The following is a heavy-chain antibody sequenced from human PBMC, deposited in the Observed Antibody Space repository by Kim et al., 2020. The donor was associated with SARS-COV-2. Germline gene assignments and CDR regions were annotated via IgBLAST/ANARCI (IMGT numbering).Heavy chain of an antibody. CDR2: ISSSSSTI. CDR3: AREGTRDYYDSSGYYYVWDY. V-gene: IGHV3-48*02. Sequence: GGSLRLSCAASGFTFSSYSMNWVRQAPGKGLEWVSYISSSSSTIYYADSVKGRFTISRDNAKNSLYLQMNSLRDEDTAVYYCAREGTRDYYDSSGYYYVWDYWGQGTLVTVSS. D-gene: IGHD3-22*01. CDR1: GFTFSSYS. J-gene: IGHJ4*02.